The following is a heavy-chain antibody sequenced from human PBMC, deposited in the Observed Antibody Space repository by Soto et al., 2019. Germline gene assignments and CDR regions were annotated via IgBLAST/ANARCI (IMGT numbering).Heavy chain of an antibody. Sequence: GKGLEYLSAISSNGEYTYYADSVKGRFTSSRDNSKNTLYFQMSSLRPEDTAVYFFVKVIYDGGRYGFYLDTWGQRTPVSVSS. J-gene: IGHJ4*02. D-gene: IGHD6-19*01. V-gene: IGHV3-64D*06. CDR3: VKVIYDGGRYGFYLDT. CDR2: ISSNGEYT.